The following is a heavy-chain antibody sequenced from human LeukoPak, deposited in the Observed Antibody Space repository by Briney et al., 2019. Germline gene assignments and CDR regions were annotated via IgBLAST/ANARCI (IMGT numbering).Heavy chain of an antibody. CDR3: ARGGNYFGSGTYPFPLDI. D-gene: IGHD3-10*01. CDR2: IGTGGDT. J-gene: IGHJ3*02. Sequence: PGGSLRLSCAASGFTFSNHDMHWVRQATGKGLEWVSAIGTGGDTYYDASVKGRFTISRENARSSLYLQMNSLRVGDTAVYYCARGGNYFGSGTYPFPLDIWGQGQWSPSLQ. CDR1: GFTFSNHD. V-gene: IGHV3-13*01.